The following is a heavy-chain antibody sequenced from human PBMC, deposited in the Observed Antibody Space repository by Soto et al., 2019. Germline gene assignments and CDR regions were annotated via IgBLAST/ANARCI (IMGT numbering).Heavy chain of an antibody. J-gene: IGHJ4*02. V-gene: IGHV4-34*01. D-gene: IGHD6-19*01. CDR3: ARKNIIAVAGKIDY. CDR2: INHSGST. CDR1: GGCFSGYY. Sequence: PSETLALTCAVYGGCFSGYYWSWIRQPPGKGLEWIGEINHSGSTNYNPSLKSRVTISVDTSKNQFSLKLSSVTAADTAVYYRARKNIIAVAGKIDYWGQGTLVTVSS.